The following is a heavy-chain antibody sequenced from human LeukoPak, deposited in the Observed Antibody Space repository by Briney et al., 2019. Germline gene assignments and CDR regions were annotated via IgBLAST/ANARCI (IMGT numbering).Heavy chain of an antibody. Sequence: GGSLRLSCAASGFTFSSYAMRWVRQAPGKGLEWVSAISGSGGSTYYADSVKGRFTISRDSAKNSLYLQMNSLRAEDTAVYYCARDPPTGYYFDYWGQGTLVTVSS. CDR3: ARDPPTGYYFDY. CDR1: GFTFSSYA. J-gene: IGHJ4*02. D-gene: IGHD1-1*01. CDR2: ISGSGGST. V-gene: IGHV3-23*01.